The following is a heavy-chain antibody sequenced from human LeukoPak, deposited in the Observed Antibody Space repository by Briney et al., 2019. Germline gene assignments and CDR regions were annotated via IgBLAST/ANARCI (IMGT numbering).Heavy chain of an antibody. D-gene: IGHD4-11*01. Sequence: ASVKVSCKASGYTFTSYDINWVRQATGQGLEWMGIVNPSGDNTTHAQKFQGRVTMTKDTSTSAVHMELSSLRSEDTAVYYCARGSSYINPPDYWGQGTLVTVSS. CDR1: GYTFTSYD. V-gene: IGHV1-46*01. J-gene: IGHJ4*02. CDR3: ARGSSYINPPDY. CDR2: VNPSGDNT.